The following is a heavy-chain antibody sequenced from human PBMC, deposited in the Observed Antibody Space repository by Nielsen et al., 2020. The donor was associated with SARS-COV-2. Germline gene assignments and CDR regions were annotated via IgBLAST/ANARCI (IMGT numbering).Heavy chain of an antibody. Sequence: ASVKVSCKASGYTFTTYGYAISWVRQAPGQGLEWMGWLSTQNGNTNFAQKFQGRVTVTTDTSTNTVYMELRSLRSDDTAVYYCARHTVYSSTWFAFDLWGQGTMVTVSS. CDR3: ARHTVYSSTWFAFDL. CDR1: GYTFTTYGYA. J-gene: IGHJ3*01. D-gene: IGHD6-13*01. CDR2: LSTQNGNT. V-gene: IGHV1-18*01.